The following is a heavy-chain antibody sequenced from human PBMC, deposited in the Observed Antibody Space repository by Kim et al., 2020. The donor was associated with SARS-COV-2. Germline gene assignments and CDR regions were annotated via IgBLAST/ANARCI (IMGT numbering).Heavy chain of an antibody. CDR3: ARGGYSNFDF. J-gene: IGHJ4*02. CDR2: K. D-gene: IGHD2-21*01. Sequence: KNYVESMKGRFTISRGNAKNALYLQMNSLRVEDTAVYYCARGGYSNFDFWGQGTLVTVSS. V-gene: IGHV3-7*01.